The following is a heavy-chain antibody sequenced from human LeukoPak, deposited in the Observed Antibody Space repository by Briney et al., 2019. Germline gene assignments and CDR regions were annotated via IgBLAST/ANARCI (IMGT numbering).Heavy chain of an antibody. Sequence: GGSLRLSCAASGFTFSSYAMSWVRQAPGRGLEWVATIRGSGGSTYYADSVKGRFTISRDNSKNTLYLQMNSLRAEDTAVYYCLIVVVITGINYWGQGTLVTVSS. D-gene: IGHD3-22*01. CDR3: LIVVVITGINY. J-gene: IGHJ4*02. CDR2: IRGSGGST. V-gene: IGHV3-23*01. CDR1: GFTFSSYA.